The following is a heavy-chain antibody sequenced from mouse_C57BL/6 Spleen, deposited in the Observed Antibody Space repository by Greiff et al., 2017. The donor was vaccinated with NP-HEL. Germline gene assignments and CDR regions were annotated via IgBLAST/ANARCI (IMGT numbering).Heavy chain of an antibody. CDR2: IYPRDGST. V-gene: IGHV1-78*01. J-gene: IGHJ3*01. CDR1: GYTFTDHT. CDR3: ARGGELDYGSSYGAY. D-gene: IGHD1-1*01. Sequence: QVQLQQSDAELVKPGASVKISCKVSGYTFTDHTIHWMKQRPEQGLEWIGYIYPRDGSTKYNEKFKGKATLTADKSSSTAYMQLNSLTSEDSAVYFCARGGELDYGSSYGAYWGQGTLVTVSA.